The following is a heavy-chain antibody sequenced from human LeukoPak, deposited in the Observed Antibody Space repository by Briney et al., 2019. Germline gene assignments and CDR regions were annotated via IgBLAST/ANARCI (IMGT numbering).Heavy chain of an antibody. D-gene: IGHD6-13*01. J-gene: IGHJ4*02. Sequence: PGGSLRLSCAASGFTFSHYAMHWVRQAPGKGLEWVAVISYHGIDKYYADSVKGRFTISRDNSKNTLYLQMNSLRAEDTAVYYCAKEHVGIPAQYYFDYWGQGTLVTVSS. CDR3: AKEHVGIPAQYYFDY. CDR1: GFTFSHYA. CDR2: ISYHGIDK. V-gene: IGHV3-30-3*01.